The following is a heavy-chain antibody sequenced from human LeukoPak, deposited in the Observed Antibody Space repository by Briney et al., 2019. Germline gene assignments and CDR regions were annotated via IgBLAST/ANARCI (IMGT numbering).Heavy chain of an antibody. V-gene: IGHV3-21*01. J-gene: IGHJ4*02. Sequence: GGSLRLSCVVSGFILSDYSMNWVRQAPGKGLEWVSYFSSTGGHIYYSDSVKGRFNISRDSAKNSVYLQMNSLRAEDTAVYDCARRIRFFEWFLDYWGQGTLVTVSS. D-gene: IGHD3-3*01. CDR2: FSSTGGHI. CDR3: ARRIRFFEWFLDY. CDR1: GFILSDYS.